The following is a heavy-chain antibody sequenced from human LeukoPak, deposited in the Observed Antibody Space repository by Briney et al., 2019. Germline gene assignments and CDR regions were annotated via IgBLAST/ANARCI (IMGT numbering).Heavy chain of an antibody. D-gene: IGHD2-21*02. CDR2: ISNTGGT. Sequence: PSQTLSLTCTVSGDSISRYYWIWIRQSPGKGLEWIGYISNTGGTNYNPSLKNRVAMSLDSSKNQFSLRLRSLTAADTAVYYCASARWLLSPFDNWGQGTPVTVSS. J-gene: IGHJ4*02. CDR3: ASARWLLSPFDN. CDR1: GDSISRYY. V-gene: IGHV4-59*08.